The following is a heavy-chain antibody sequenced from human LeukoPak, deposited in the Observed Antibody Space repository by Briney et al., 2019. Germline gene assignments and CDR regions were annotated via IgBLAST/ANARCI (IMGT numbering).Heavy chain of an antibody. Sequence: GGSLRLSCAVSGLTVSTNYMSWVRQAPGKGLEWVSGIGTAGDTYYAGSVKGRFTISRDNAKNSLYLQMNSLRAEDTAVYYCARVEYYGSGSYLPYSWFDPWGQGTLVTVSS. D-gene: IGHD3-10*01. CDR2: IGTAGDT. V-gene: IGHV3-53*01. CDR1: GLTVSTNY. CDR3: ARVEYYGSGSYLPYSWFDP. J-gene: IGHJ5*02.